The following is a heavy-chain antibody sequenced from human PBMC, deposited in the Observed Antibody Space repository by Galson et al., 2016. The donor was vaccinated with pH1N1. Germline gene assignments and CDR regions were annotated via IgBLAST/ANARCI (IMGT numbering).Heavy chain of an antibody. Sequence: PALVKPTQTLTLTCTVSGFSLTSSEVAVAWFRQPPGKTLEWHAVIYWDDDKRYSPSLQSRVSLTMDTSRDQVVLTMDNMDPMDTATYFCAHRLRRDYGDPGTFDCRGGGGLVAVSS. V-gene: IGHV2-5*02. J-gene: IGHJ4*02. CDR2: IYWDDDK. CDR3: AHRLRRDYGDPGTFDC. CDR1: GFSLTSSEVA. D-gene: IGHD4-17*01.